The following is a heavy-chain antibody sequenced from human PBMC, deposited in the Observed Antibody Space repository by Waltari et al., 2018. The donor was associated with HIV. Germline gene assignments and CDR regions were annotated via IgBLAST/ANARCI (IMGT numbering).Heavy chain of an antibody. CDR1: GFIFSDYS. Sequence: DVELVESGGGLVKPGGSLRLSCAASGFIFSDYSMNWVRQTPGKRLEWVSCINSTSKFILYADSVRGRFTISRDNSKKSVFLQMDGLTAGDTAVYYCTRGSFYDKSGLHDSFDVWGLGTVVTVSS. V-gene: IGHV3-21*01. CDR3: TRGSFYDKSGLHDSFDV. J-gene: IGHJ3*01. D-gene: IGHD3-22*01. CDR2: INSTSKFI.